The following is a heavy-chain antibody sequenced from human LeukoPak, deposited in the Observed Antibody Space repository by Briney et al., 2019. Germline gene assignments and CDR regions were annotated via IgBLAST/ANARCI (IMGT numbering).Heavy chain of an antibody. J-gene: IGHJ3*02. D-gene: IGHD6-19*01. CDR3: AKASSPWYSSGWAPPDDAFDI. V-gene: IGHV3-23*01. CDR1: GFTFSSYA. Sequence: GGSLRLSCAASGFTFSSYAMSWVRQAPGQGLEWVSAISGSGGSTYYADSVKGRFTISRDNSKNTLYLQMNSLRAEDTAVYYCAKASSPWYSSGWAPPDDAFDIWGQGTMVTVSS. CDR2: ISGSGGST.